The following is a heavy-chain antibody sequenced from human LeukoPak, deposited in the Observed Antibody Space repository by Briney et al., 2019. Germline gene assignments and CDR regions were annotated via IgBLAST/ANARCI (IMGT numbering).Heavy chain of an antibody. J-gene: IGHJ4*02. CDR2: IKQDGSEK. Sequence: GGSLRLSCAASGFTFSSYWMSWVRQAPGKGLEWVANIKQDGSEKYYVDSVKGRFTISRDNAKNSLYLQMNSLRAEDTAVYYCARGGGVDTAIPFDYWGQGTLVTVSS. CDR1: GFTFSSYW. CDR3: ARGGGVDTAIPFDY. V-gene: IGHV3-7*01. D-gene: IGHD5-18*01.